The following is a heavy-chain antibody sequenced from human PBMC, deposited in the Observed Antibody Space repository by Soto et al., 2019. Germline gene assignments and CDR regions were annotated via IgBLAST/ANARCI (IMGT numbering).Heavy chain of an antibody. D-gene: IGHD3-16*02. J-gene: IGHJ4*02. CDR3: ARIGGYHGPLDY. CDR2: TYHRGST. Sequence: SETLSLTCSVSGVSISSYFWTWIRQPPGRGLEWIGYTYHRGSTNYSPSLKSRVAIALDTSENQFSLKVSSVTAADTAVYYCARIGGYHGPLDYWGQGAPVTVSS. CDR1: GVSISSYF. V-gene: IGHV4-59*01.